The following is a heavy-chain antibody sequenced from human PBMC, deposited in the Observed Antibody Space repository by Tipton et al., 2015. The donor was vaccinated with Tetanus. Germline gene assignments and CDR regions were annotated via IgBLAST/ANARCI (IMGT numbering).Heavy chain of an antibody. Sequence: TLSLTCTVSGGSISIRNYFWGWIRQAPGKGLEWIGNIYYGGSTDYNPSLKSRVAISVDTSKNQFSLKLSSVTAADTAVYYCARGVTDGYNRRFDYWGQGTLVAVSP. CDR3: ARGVTDGYNRRFDY. CDR2: IYYGGST. CDR1: GGSISIRNYF. J-gene: IGHJ4*02. D-gene: IGHD5-24*01. V-gene: IGHV4-39*01.